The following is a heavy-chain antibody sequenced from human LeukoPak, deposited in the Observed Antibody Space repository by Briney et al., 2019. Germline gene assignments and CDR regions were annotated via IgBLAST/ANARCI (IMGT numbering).Heavy chain of an antibody. D-gene: IGHD3-10*01. Sequence: GGSLRLSCAASGFTFNNYWMHWVRQVPGKGLEWVSRISGDGSSTSYADSVKGRFAISRDSSKNTLYLQMNSLRAEDTAVYYCATAGITMVRGVLPFDYWGQGTLVTVSS. CDR3: ATAGITMVRGVLPFDY. CDR1: GFTFNNYW. V-gene: IGHV3-74*01. J-gene: IGHJ4*02. CDR2: ISGDGSST.